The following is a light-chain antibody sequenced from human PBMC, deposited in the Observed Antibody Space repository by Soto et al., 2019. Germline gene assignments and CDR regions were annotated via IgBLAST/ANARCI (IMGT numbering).Light chain of an antibody. Sequence: EIVMTHSPSTLSLSPVERATLSCRASQSVSSNLAWYQQKPGQAPSLLIYGAFTRATGIPDRFSGSGSGTDFTLTISRLEPEDFAVYYCQQYGSSPITFGQGTRLEIK. V-gene: IGKV3-20*01. CDR1: QSVSSN. J-gene: IGKJ5*01. CDR2: GAF. CDR3: QQYGSSPIT.